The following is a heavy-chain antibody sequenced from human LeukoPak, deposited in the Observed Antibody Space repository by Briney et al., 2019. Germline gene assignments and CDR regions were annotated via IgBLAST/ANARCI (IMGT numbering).Heavy chain of an antibody. CDR3: ARNSATGYYGMGV. D-gene: IGHD4-17*01. Sequence: GGSLTLSCAASGFTFSSYSMNWVRQAPGKGLEWVASISSSSSYIYYADSVKGRFTIARDNAKNSLYLKMNSLRAEDTAVYYCARNSATGYYGMGVWGQGTTVTVSS. V-gene: IGHV3-21*01. CDR1: GFTFSSYS. CDR2: ISSSSSYI. J-gene: IGHJ6*02.